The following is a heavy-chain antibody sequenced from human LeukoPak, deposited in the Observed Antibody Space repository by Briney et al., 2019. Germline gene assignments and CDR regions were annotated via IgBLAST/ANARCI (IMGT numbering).Heavy chain of an antibody. Sequence: GRSLRLSCAASGFTFNTYGMHWVRQAPGKGLEWVAVIWYDGSNKYYADSVRGRFTISRDNSKNTLYLQMNSLRAEDTAVYYCAREQNNGWSYFDSWGQGTLVTVSS. V-gene: IGHV3-33*01. CDR3: AREQNNGWSYFDS. CDR1: GFTFNTYG. J-gene: IGHJ4*02. D-gene: IGHD6-19*01. CDR2: IWYDGSNK.